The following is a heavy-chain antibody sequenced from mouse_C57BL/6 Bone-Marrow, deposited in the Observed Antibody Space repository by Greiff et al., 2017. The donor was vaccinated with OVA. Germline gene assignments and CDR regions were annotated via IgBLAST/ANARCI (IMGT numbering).Heavy chain of an antibody. J-gene: IGHJ3*01. CDR1: GFSFNTYA. CDR2: IRSKSNNYAT. Sequence: EVHLVESGGGLVQPKGSLKLSCAASGFSFNTYAMNWVRQAPGKGLEWVARIRSKSNNYATYYADSVKDRFTISRDDSESMLYLQMNNLKTEDTAMYYCVRQDYSNYVGLFAYWGQGTLVTVSA. CDR3: VRQDYSNYVGLFAY. D-gene: IGHD2-5*01. V-gene: IGHV10-1*01.